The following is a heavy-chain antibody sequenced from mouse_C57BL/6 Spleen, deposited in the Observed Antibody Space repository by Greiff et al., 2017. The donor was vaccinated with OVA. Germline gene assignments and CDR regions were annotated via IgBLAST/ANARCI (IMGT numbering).Heavy chain of an antibody. CDR1: GFTFSSYA. CDR2: ISSGGDYI. Sequence: EVMLVESGEGLVKPGGSLKLSCAASGFTFSSYAMSWVRQTPEKRLEWVAYISSGGDYIYYADTVKGRFTISRDNARNTLYLQMSSLKSEDTAMYYCTRDYYGSNFDYWGQGTTLTVSS. D-gene: IGHD1-1*01. CDR3: TRDYYGSNFDY. J-gene: IGHJ2*01. V-gene: IGHV5-9-1*02.